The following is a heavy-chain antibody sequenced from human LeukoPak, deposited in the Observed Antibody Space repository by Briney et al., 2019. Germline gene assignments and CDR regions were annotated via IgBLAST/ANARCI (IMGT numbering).Heavy chain of an antibody. CDR2: ISSSSSYI. V-gene: IGHV3-21*01. CDR1: GFTFSSYS. D-gene: IGHD6-13*01. J-gene: IGHJ4*02. Sequence: TGGSLRLSCAASGFTFSSYSMNWVRQAPGKGLEWVSSISSSSSYIYYADSVKGRFTISRDNAKNSLYLQMNSLRAEDTAVYYCARAPEQQLVLDYWGQGTLVTVSS. CDR3: ARAPEQQLVLDY.